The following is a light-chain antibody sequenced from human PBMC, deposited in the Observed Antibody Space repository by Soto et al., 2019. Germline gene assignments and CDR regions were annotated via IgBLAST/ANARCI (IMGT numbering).Light chain of an antibody. CDR1: SSDVGGHNS. V-gene: IGLV2-14*01. J-gene: IGLJ1*01. CDR2: DVS. Sequence: QSLLTQPASVSGSPGQSITISCTGTSSDVGGHNSVSWYRQDPGKAPKLMIYDVSNLPPEASDRVSCSQPGNTASPTISGLQLEDEADYYCGSFTSSVTYVFATGTKVIVL. CDR3: GSFTSSVTYV.